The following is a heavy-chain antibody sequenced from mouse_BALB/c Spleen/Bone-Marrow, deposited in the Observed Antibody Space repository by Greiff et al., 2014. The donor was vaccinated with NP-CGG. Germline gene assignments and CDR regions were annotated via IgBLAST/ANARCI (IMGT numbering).Heavy chain of an antibody. CDR3: ARNWDWVFAY. V-gene: IGHV1-5*01. CDR1: GYTFSNYW. J-gene: IGHJ3*01. D-gene: IGHD4-1*01. Sequence: VQLKEAGTVLAKAGGSFRVSCKASGYTFSNYWVKWVKQRPGQGLEWIGAIYPGNNDAKYTQKFKAKAKLTAVTSTSTADMELSSLTNEDSAVYYCARNWDWVFAYWGQGTLVTVSA. CDR2: IYPGNNDA.